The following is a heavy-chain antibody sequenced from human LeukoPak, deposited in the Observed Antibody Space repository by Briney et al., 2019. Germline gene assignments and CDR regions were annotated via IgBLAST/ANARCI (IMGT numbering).Heavy chain of an antibody. CDR3: ARPRRPRGGFDY. Sequence: SETLSLTCAVYGGSFSGYYWSWIRQPPGKGLEWIGEINHSGSTNYNPSLKSRVTISVDTSKNQFSLKLSSVTAADTAVYYCARPRRPRGGFDYWGQGTLVTVSS. CDR1: GGSFSGYY. D-gene: IGHD3-16*01. J-gene: IGHJ4*02. V-gene: IGHV4-34*01. CDR2: INHSGST.